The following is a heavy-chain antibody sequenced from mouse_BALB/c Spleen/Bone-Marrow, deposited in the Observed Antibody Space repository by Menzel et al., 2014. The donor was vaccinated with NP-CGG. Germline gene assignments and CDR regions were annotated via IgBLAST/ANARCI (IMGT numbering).Heavy chain of an antibody. CDR2: IDPYDSET. D-gene: IGHD1-2*01. J-gene: IGHJ4*01. V-gene: IGHV1-52*01. CDR3: ARGGGSYAMDY. Sequence: VKLQESGAELVRPGASVKLSCKASGYTFTSYWMNWVKQRPEQGLEWIGRIDPYDSETHYNQKFKDKAILTVDKSSSTAYMQLSSLTSEDSAVHYCARGGGSYAMDYWGQGTSVTVSS. CDR1: GYTFTSYW.